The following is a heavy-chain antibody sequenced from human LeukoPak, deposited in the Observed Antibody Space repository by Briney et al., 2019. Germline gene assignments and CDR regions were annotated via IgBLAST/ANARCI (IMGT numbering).Heavy chain of an antibody. CDR1: GGSFSGYY. CDR2: IYTSGST. D-gene: IGHD3-10*01. Sequence: SETLSLTCAVYGGSFSGYYWSWIRQPAGKGLEWIGRIYTSGSTNYNPSLNSRVTMSVDTSKNQFSLKLSSVTAADTAVYYCARDYFYGSGTYTNWFDPWGQGTLVTVSS. J-gene: IGHJ5*02. V-gene: IGHV4-4*07. CDR3: ARDYFYGSGTYTNWFDP.